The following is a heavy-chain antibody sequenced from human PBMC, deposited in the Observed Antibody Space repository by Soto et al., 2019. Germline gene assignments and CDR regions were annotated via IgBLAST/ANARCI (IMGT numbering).Heavy chain of an antibody. CDR3: ARESVTMVRGVSVDY. J-gene: IGHJ4*02. V-gene: IGHV4-59*01. CDR1: GGSISSYY. Sequence: QVQLQESGPGLVKPSETLSLTCTVSGGSISSYYWSWIRQPPGKGLEWIGYIYYSGSTNYNPSLKRRVSISVDTSKTPFPLKLSSVTAADTAVYYCARESVTMVRGVSVDYWGQGTLVTVSS. D-gene: IGHD3-10*01. CDR2: IYYSGST.